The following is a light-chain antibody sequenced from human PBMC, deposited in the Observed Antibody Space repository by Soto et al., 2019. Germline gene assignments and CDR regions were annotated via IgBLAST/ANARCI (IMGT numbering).Light chain of an antibody. CDR3: CSYTSSSIRV. CDR2: EVR. V-gene: IGLV2-14*01. CDR1: SDVGGYNH. J-gene: IGLJ3*02. Sequence: QSALTQPASVSGSPGQSITISCTGTSDVGGYNHVSWYQQHPGKAPKLIIYEVRNRPSGVSNRLSGSKSGNTASLTISGLQADDEADYYCCSYTSSSIRVFGGGTKLTVL.